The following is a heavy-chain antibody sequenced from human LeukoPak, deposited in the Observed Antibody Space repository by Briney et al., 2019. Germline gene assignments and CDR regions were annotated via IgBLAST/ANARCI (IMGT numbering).Heavy chain of an antibody. CDR1: GYTFIDYS. Sequence: ASVKVSCKASGYTFIDYSIHWVRQAPGQGLEWMGEINPNNGDTNFAPEFQGRVTMTRDTSITTAFMELSSLRYADTAIYYYATHCSGAACFDYWGQGTLVTVSS. CDR2: INPNNGDT. CDR3: ATHCSGAACFDY. J-gene: IGHJ4*02. V-gene: IGHV1-2*02. D-gene: IGHD2-15*01.